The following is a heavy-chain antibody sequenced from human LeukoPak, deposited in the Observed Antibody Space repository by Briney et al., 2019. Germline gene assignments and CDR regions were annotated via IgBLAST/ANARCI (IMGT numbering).Heavy chain of an antibody. CDR3: ARERVVVVPAAHYYYYYYMDV. CDR1: GFTFSSYG. Sequence: GGSLRLSCAASGFTFSSYGMHWVRQAPGKGLEGVAVIWYDGSNKYYADSVKGRFTISRDNSKNTLYLQMNSLRAEDTAVYYCARERVVVVPAAHYYYYYYMDVWGKGTTVTVSS. D-gene: IGHD2-2*01. J-gene: IGHJ6*03. V-gene: IGHV3-33*01. CDR2: IWYDGSNK.